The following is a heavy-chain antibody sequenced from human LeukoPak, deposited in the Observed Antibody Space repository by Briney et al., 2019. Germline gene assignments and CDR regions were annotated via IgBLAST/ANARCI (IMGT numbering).Heavy chain of an antibody. Sequence: PSETLSLTCTVSGGSISSSSYYWGWIRQPPGKGLEWIGSIYYSGSTYYNPSLKSRVTISVDTSKNQFSLKLSSVAAADTAVCYCARQYYYDSSGYYLDHWGQGTLVTVS. V-gene: IGHV4-39*01. J-gene: IGHJ4*02. CDR3: ARQYYYDSSGYYLDH. CDR2: IYYSGST. D-gene: IGHD3-22*01. CDR1: GGSISSSSYY.